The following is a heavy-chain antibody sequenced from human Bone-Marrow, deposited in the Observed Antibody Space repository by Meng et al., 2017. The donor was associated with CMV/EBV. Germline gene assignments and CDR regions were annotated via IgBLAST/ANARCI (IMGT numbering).Heavy chain of an antibody. Sequence: ASGDTFTTDGLSWVRQAPGQGVEWVGWISNYTGNTNYAQKFQDRVTMTTDASTSIAYMELRSLRFDDTAIYYCARDMIASRPGWFDPWGQGTLVTVSS. CDR3: ARDMIASRPGWFDP. CDR1: GDTFTTDG. CDR2: ISNYTGNT. D-gene: IGHD6-6*01. J-gene: IGHJ5*02. V-gene: IGHV1-18*01.